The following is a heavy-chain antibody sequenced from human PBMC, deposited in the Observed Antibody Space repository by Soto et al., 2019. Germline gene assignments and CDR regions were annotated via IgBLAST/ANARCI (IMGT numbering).Heavy chain of an antibody. CDR2: INADNGNT. CDR3: ATEIDATTLTSIDY. CDR1: GYSLSGSV. J-gene: IGHJ4*02. V-gene: IGHV1-3*01. Sequence: ASVKVSCKACGYSLSGSVLHWVRQAPGQRLEWMGWINADNGNTKYSQKFQDRVTLTRDTSASTAYMELSSLRSEDTTVYYCATEIDATTLTSIDYWGPGTPVTVSS. D-gene: IGHD4-17*01.